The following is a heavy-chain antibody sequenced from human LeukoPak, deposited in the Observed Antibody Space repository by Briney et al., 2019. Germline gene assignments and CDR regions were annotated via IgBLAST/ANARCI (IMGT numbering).Heavy chain of an antibody. V-gene: IGHV4-61*02. CDR3: AREEYYDFWSGYYSDGFDP. CDR2: IYTSGST. D-gene: IGHD3-3*01. J-gene: IGHJ5*02. Sequence: SQTLSLTCTVSGGSISSGSYYWSWIRQPAGKGLEWIGRIYTSGSTNYNPSLKSRVTVSVDTSKNQFSLKLSSVTAADTAVYYCAREEYYDFWSGYYSDGFDPWGQGTLVTVSS. CDR1: GGSISSGSYY.